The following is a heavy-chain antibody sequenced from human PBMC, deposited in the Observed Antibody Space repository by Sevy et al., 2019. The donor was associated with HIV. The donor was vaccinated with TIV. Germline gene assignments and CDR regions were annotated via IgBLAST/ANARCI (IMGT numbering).Heavy chain of an antibody. J-gene: IGHJ5*02. V-gene: IGHV4-34*01. CDR1: GGSFSGYY. CDR2: INHSGST. Sequence: SETLSLTCAVYGGSFSGYYWSWIRQPPGKGLEWIGEINHSGSTNYNPSLKSRVTISVDTSKNQFSLKLSSVTAADTAVYYCARESGGSPNWFDPWGQGTLVTVSS. D-gene: IGHD1-26*01. CDR3: ARESGGSPNWFDP.